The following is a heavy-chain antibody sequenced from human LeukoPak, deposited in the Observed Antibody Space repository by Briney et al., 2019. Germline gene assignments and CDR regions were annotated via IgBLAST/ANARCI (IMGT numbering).Heavy chain of an antibody. CDR3: ARLTAAAGYFDS. D-gene: IGHD6-13*01. CDR1: GGXXXSYY. CDR2: IYTSGNT. J-gene: IGHJ4*02. V-gene: IGHV4-4*07. Sequence: SETXXLXCTXSGGXXXSYYGSWIRQPAGKGLEWIGRIYTSGNTEYNPSLKSRATMSVDTSKNQFSLKLSSVTAADTAVYYCARLTAAAGYFDSWGPGTLVTVSS.